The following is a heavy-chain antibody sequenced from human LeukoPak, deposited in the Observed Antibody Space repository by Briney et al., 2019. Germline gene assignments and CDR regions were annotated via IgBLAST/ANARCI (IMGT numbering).Heavy chain of an antibody. J-gene: IGHJ4*02. V-gene: IGHV3-23*01. D-gene: IGHD3-16*02. CDR2: ISGSGGST. Sequence: GGSLRLSCAASGFTFSSYAMSWVRQAPGKGLEWVSAISGSGGSTYYADSVKGRFTISRDNSKNTLYLQMNSLRAEDTAVYYCAKDWYGYIWGSYRVPFDYWGQGTLVTVSS. CDR3: AKDWYGYIWGSYRVPFDY. CDR1: GFTFSSYA.